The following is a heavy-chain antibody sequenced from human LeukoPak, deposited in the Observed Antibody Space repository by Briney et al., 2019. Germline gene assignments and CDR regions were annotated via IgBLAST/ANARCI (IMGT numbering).Heavy chain of an antibody. V-gene: IGHV3-48*04. CDR1: GFTFSSYS. D-gene: IGHD5-18*01. J-gene: IGHJ5*02. CDR2: ISSSSSTI. Sequence: PGGSLRLSCAAPGFTFSSYSMNWVRQAPGKGLEWVSYISSSSSTIYYADSVKGRFTISRDNAKNSLYLQMNSLRAEDTAVYYCARGIRGYSYGYWFDPWGQGTLVTVSS. CDR3: ARGIRGYSYGYWFDP.